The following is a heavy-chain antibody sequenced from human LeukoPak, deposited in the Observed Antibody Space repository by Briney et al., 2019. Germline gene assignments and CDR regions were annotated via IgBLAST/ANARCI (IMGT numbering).Heavy chain of an antibody. J-gene: IGHJ3*02. D-gene: IGHD3-16*02. CDR3: ARSVIAFDI. V-gene: IGHV4-38-2*02. CDR2: IYHSRST. Sequence: SETLSLTCTVSSYSISSGYYWGWIRQPPGKGLEWIGSIYHSRSTYYNPSLKSRVTISVDTSKNQFSLKLSSVTAADTAVYYCARSVIAFDIWGQGTMVTVSS. CDR1: SYSISSGYY.